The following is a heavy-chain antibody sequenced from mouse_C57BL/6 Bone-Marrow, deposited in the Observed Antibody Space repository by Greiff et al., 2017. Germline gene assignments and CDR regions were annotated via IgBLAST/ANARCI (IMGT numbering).Heavy chain of an antibody. V-gene: IGHV1-80*01. CDR3: ARWAAQAHYYARDY. D-gene: IGHD3-2*02. CDR1: GYAFSSYW. CDR2: IYPGDGDP. J-gene: IGHJ4*01. Sequence: QVQLQQSGAELVQPGASVKISCKASGYAFSSYWMNWVKQRPGKGLEWIGQIYPGDGDPNYNGKFKGKATLTADKSSSPAYMQLSRLTSEDAAVYFCARWAAQAHYYARDYGGAGTSVTVSS.